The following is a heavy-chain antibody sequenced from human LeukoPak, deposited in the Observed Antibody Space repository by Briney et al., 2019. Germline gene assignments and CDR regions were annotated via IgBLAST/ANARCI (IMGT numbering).Heavy chain of an antibody. J-gene: IGHJ6*02. V-gene: IGHV4-59*01. CDR3: ARLRPDYDILTGFPMDV. D-gene: IGHD3-9*01. CDR1: GGSIRSYY. Sequence: SETLSLTCTVSGGSIRSYYWSWIRQPPGKALEWIGYIYYSGTTNYNPSLKRRVTQSVDTSKNQFSLKLSSVTAVDTAVYYCARLRPDYDILTGFPMDVWGPGTTVTVSS. CDR2: IYYSGTT.